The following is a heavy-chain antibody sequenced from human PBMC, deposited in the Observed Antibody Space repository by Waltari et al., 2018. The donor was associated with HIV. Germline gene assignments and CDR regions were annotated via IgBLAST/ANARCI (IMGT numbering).Heavy chain of an antibody. Sequence: QLQLQESGPGLVKPSETLSLTCTVSGGSISSSSYYWGWLRQPPGKGLEWIGSIYYSGSTYYNPSLKSRVTISVDTSKNQFSLKLSSVTAADTAVYYCARGRIHPLNDDYWGQGTLVTVSS. CDR1: GGSISSSSYY. V-gene: IGHV4-39*07. J-gene: IGHJ4*02. D-gene: IGHD5-18*01. CDR2: IYYSGST. CDR3: ARGRIHPLNDDY.